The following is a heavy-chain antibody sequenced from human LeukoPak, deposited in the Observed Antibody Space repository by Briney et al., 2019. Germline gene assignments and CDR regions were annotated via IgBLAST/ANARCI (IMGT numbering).Heavy chain of an antibody. CDR1: GFTFSSYG. J-gene: IGHJ4*02. CDR2: ISWNSGSI. V-gene: IGHV3-9*01. Sequence: GGSLRLSCAASGFTFSSYGIHWVRQAPGKGLEWVSGISWNSGSIGYADSVKGRFTISRDNAKNSLYLQMNSLRAEDTALYYCAKAHCSSTSCYAGYWGQGTLVTVSS. D-gene: IGHD2-2*01. CDR3: AKAHCSSTSCYAGY.